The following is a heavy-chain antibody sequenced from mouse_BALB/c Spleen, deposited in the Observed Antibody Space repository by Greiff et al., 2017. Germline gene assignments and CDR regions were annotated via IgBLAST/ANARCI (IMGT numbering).Heavy chain of an antibody. V-gene: IGHV7-3*02. D-gene: IGHD1-1*01. J-gene: IGHJ2*01. Sequence: EVQLVESGGGLVQPGGSLRLSCATSGFTFTDYYMSWVRQPPGKALEWLGFIRNKANGYTTEYSASVKGLFTISRDNSQSILYLQMNTLRAEDSATYYCARERGGITPFDYWGQGTTLTVSS. CDR3: ARERGGITPFDY. CDR2: IRNKANGYTT. CDR1: GFTFTDYY.